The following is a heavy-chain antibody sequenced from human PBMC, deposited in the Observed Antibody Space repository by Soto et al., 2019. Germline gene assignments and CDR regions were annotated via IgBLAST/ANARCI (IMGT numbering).Heavy chain of an antibody. D-gene: IGHD6-19*01. CDR3: TRDSSGWYPAGDYYYYMDV. J-gene: IGHJ6*03. CDR1: GFTFGDYA. CDR2: IRSKAYGGTT. Sequence: GGSLRLSCTASGFTFGDYAMSWFRQAPGKGLEWVGFIRSKAYGGTTEYAASVKGRFTISRDDSKSIAYLQMNSLKTEDTAVYYCTRDSSGWYPAGDYYYYMDVWGKGTTVTVSS. V-gene: IGHV3-49*03.